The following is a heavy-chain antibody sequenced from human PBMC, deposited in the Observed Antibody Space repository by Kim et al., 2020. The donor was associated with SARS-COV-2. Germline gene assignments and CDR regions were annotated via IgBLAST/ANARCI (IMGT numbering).Heavy chain of an antibody. Sequence: GGSLRLSCAASGFTFSSHDMHWVLQATGKGLEWVSGIGADGDTYYLGSVRGRFTISRENAKNSLYLQMNSLTVGDTAVYYCVRDLSGSNYYYGMDVWGQG. CDR1: GFTFSSHD. CDR2: IGADGDT. CDR3: VRDLSGSNYYYGMDV. J-gene: IGHJ6*02. V-gene: IGHV3-13*01. D-gene: IGHD1-26*01.